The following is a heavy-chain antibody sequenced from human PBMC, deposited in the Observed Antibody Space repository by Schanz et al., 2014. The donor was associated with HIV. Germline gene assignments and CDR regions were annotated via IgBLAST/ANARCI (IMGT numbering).Heavy chain of an antibody. CDR1: GFTFSSYH. CDR3: AKDRITGTTGVPYYYYGMDV. J-gene: IGHJ6*02. D-gene: IGHD1-7*01. Sequence: QVQLVESGGGVVQPGRSLRLSCAASGFTFSSYHIHWVRQAPGKGLEWVALISYDGSSKYYADSVKGRFTISRDNSKNTLYLQMNSLRAEDTAVYYCAKDRITGTTGVPYYYYGMDVWGQGTTVTVSS. V-gene: IGHV3-30-3*01. CDR2: ISYDGSSK.